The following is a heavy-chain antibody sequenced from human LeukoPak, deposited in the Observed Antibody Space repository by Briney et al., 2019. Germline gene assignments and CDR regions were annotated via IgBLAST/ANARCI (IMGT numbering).Heavy chain of an antibody. D-gene: IGHD4-17*01. CDR3: ARTGSTVTMLYPFDH. V-gene: IGHV4-59*01. CDR1: GGSIRSYC. CDR2: IYYSGST. J-gene: IGHJ4*02. Sequence: PSETLSLTSTVSGGSIRSYCWSWIRQPPGKGLEWIGYIYYSGSTNYNPSLKSRVSISVDTSKNQFSLKLSSVTAADTAVYYCARTGSTVTMLYPFDHWGQGTLVTVSS.